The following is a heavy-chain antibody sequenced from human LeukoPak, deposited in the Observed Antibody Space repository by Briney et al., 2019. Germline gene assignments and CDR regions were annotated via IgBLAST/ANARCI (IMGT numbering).Heavy chain of an antibody. Sequence: ASVKVSCKVSGYTLTELSMHWVRQAPGKGLEWMGGFDPEDGETIYAQKLQGRVTMTGDTSTDTAYMELSSLRSEDTAVYYCATPSPYSSGWYYWGQGTLVTVSS. D-gene: IGHD6-19*01. V-gene: IGHV1-24*01. J-gene: IGHJ4*02. CDR3: ATPSPYSSGWYY. CDR2: FDPEDGET. CDR1: GYTLTELS.